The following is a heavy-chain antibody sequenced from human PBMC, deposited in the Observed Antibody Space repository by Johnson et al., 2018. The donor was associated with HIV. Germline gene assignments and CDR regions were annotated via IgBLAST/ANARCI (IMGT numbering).Heavy chain of an antibody. J-gene: IGHJ3*02. D-gene: IGHD5-18*01. V-gene: IGHV3-20*04. Sequence: VQLVASGGGVVRPGGSLRLSCAASGFTFDDYGMSWVRQAPGKGLEWVSGINWTGGSTGYADSVKARFTISRDNAKNSLYLQMNSLRAEDTALYYCARVKGYGIPNAFDIWGQGTMVTVSS. CDR1: GFTFDDYG. CDR2: INWTGGST. CDR3: ARVKGYGIPNAFDI.